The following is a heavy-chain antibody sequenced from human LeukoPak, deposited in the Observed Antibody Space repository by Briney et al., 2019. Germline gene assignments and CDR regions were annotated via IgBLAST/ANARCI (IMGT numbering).Heavy chain of an antibody. J-gene: IGHJ4*02. V-gene: IGHV1-69*04. CDR2: IIPILGIA. D-gene: IGHD3-22*01. CDR1: GGTFSSYA. CDR3: ARDDPYYDSSGDFDY. Sequence: SVKVSCKASGGTFSSYAISWVRQAPGQGLEWMGRIIPILGIANYAQKFQGRVTITADKSTSTAYMELSSLRSEDTAVYYCARDDPYYDSSGDFDYWGQGTLVTVSS.